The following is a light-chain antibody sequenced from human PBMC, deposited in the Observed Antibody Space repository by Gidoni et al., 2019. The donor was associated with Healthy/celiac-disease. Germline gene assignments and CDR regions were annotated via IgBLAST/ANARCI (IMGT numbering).Light chain of an antibody. CDR1: QSISSY. Sequence: DIQMTQSPSSLSASVGDRVTITCRVSQSISSYLNWYQQKPGKAPKLLIYAASSLQSGVPSRFSGSGSGTDFTLTISSLQPEDFATYYCQQSYSTSFGGGTKVEIK. V-gene: IGKV1-39*01. CDR2: AAS. CDR3: QQSYSTS. J-gene: IGKJ4*01.